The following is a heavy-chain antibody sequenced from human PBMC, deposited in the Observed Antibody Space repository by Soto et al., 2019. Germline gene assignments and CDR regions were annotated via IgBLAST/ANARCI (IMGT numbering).Heavy chain of an antibody. V-gene: IGHV4-59*01. CDR3: ARPRSSGYAGEFDY. Sequence: SETLSLTCTVSGGSISPYYWSWIRQPPGKGLEWIGFIYYSGSTNYNPSLKSRVTISVDTSQNQFSLMLTSVTAADTAVYYCARPRSSGYAGEFDYWGQGTLVTVSS. CDR1: GGSISPYY. D-gene: IGHD3-22*01. CDR2: IYYSGST. J-gene: IGHJ4*02.